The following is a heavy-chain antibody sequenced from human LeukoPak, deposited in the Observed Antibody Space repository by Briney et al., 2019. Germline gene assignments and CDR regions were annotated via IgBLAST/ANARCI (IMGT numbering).Heavy chain of an antibody. Sequence: GGSLRLSCAASGFIFTNYAMSWVRQAPGKGLQWVSDINDNGGTTFYADSVKGRFTISRGKSKNTLYLQMNSLRADDSAVYFCAKKLGSSPGDFFDYWGQGTLVTVSS. D-gene: IGHD6-6*01. CDR3: AKKLGSSPGDFFDY. J-gene: IGHJ4*02. V-gene: IGHV3-23*01. CDR2: INDNGGTT. CDR1: GFIFTNYA.